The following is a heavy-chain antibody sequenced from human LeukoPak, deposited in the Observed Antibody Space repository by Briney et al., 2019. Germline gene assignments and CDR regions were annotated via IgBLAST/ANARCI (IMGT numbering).Heavy chain of an antibody. CDR1: GFNLGSSW. CDR3: ARDPNSGYSYSDY. Sequence: GGSLGLSCEASGFNLGSSWMAWVRQAPWKGLEGVANIKPDGSGKHYVDSVKGRFTISRDNAKNSLYLQMNSLRAEDTAVYYCARDPNSGYSYSDYWGQGTLVTVSS. J-gene: IGHJ4*02. V-gene: IGHV3-7*01. D-gene: IGHD5-18*01. CDR2: IKPDGSGK.